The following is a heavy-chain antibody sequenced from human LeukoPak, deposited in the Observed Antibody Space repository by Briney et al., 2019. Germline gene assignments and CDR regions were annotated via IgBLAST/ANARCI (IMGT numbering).Heavy chain of an antibody. D-gene: IGHD3-9*01. CDR2: IYYSGST. CDR1: GGSISSSSYY. V-gene: IGHV4-61*01. CDR3: ARDRSRILTGLHYYYMDV. Sequence: SETLSLTCTVSGGSISSSSYYWSWIRQPPGKGLEWIGYIYYSGSTNYNPSLKSRVTISVDTSKNQSSLKLSSVTAADTAVYYCARDRSRILTGLHYYYMDVWGKGTTVTVSS. J-gene: IGHJ6*03.